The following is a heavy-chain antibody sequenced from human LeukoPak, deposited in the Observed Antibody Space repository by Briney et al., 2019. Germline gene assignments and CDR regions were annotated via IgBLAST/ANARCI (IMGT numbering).Heavy chain of an antibody. Sequence: ASVKVSCKASGYTFTSYYMHWVRQASGQGLEWMGIINPSGGSTSYAQKFQGRVTMTRDTSTSTVYMELSSLRSEDTAVYYCARDLGVGDSDYWGQGTLVTVSS. V-gene: IGHV1-46*01. J-gene: IGHJ4*02. D-gene: IGHD1-26*01. CDR1: GYTFTSYY. CDR3: ARDLGVGDSDY. CDR2: INPSGGST.